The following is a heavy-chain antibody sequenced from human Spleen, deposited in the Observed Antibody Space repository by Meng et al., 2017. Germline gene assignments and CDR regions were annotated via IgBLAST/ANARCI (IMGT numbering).Heavy chain of an antibody. V-gene: IGHV4-39*07. J-gene: IGHJ4*02. Sequence: QVQLQESGPGLVKPSETLSLTCTVSGGSTTSTSYYWDWIRQSPAKGLEWIGTIGYSGTIVYNPSLSSRVTMTLDTSKNQFSLKLSSVTAADTAVYYCARSPGYRFDYWGQGTLVTVSS. CDR2: IGYSGTI. CDR1: GGSTTSTSYY. CDR3: ARSPGYRFDY. D-gene: IGHD5-24*01.